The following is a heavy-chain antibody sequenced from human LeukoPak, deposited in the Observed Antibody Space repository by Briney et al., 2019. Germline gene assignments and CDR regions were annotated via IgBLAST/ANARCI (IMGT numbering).Heavy chain of an antibody. CDR1: GYIFTGWY. Sequence: GASVKVSCKASGYIFTGWYLHWVRQAPGQGLEWIGWINPTSGATTYAQKFRGRVTMTTDTSISTAYMELTSLTSDDTAVFYCARDCQHWGQGTLVTVSS. J-gene: IGHJ1*01. V-gene: IGHV1-2*02. CDR2: INPTSGAT. CDR3: ARDCQH.